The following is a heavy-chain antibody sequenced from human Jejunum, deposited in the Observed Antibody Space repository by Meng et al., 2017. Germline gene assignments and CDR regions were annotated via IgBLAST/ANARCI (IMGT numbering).Heavy chain of an antibody. CDR3: ARRIRGGSYLG. CDR2: IYYSGTT. CDR1: GDSIRGADYY. V-gene: IGHV4-30-4*01. Sequence: QVELQESGPGLVKPSQTLSLTCSVSGDSIRGADYYWTWIRQAPGKGLEWIGYIYYSGTTYYNPSLKTRLILSVDTSTNRFSLNLSSVAAADTAVYYCARRIRGGSYLGWGQGTLVTVSS. J-gene: IGHJ4*02. D-gene: IGHD1-26*01.